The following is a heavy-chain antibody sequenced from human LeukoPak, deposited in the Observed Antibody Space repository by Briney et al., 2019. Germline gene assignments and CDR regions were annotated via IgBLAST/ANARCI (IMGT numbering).Heavy chain of an antibody. CDR1: VYTFTSYG. CDR3: ARDEARYSSGYYPNWFDP. V-gene: IGHV1-18*01. Sequence: GASVKVSCKASVYTFTSYGISWVRQAPGQGLEWMGWISGYNGYTHYAHNLQGRVTMTTDTSTRTAYMELRRLRSDDTAVYYCARDEARYSSGYYPNWFDPWGQGTLVTVSS. J-gene: IGHJ5*02. D-gene: IGHD3-22*01. CDR2: ISGYNGYT.